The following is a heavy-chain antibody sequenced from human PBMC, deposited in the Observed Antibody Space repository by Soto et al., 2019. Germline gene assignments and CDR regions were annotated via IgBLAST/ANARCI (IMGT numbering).Heavy chain of an antibody. D-gene: IGHD3-3*01. J-gene: IGHJ2*01. Sequence: QVQLVESGGGVVQPGRSLRLSCAASGFTYSTFGMHWVRQAPGKGLEWVAVIAADGLAQYYADSVKGRFTISRDNSENTLFQQMNNLGAEVTAVYYCAKEFFCPQASCFFDLWVRCTLVTVSS. CDR3: AKEFFCPQASCFFDL. V-gene: IGHV3-30*18. CDR2: IAADGLAQ. CDR1: GFTYSTFG.